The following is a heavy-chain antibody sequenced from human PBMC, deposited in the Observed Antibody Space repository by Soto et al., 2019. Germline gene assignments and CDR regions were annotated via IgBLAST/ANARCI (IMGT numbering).Heavy chain of an antibody. CDR2: FDPEDGET. J-gene: IGHJ6*02. CDR3: ARPGEIYSYGAHYYYYGMDV. Sequence: GASVKVSCKVSGYTLTELSMHWVRQAPGKGPEWMGGFDPEDGETIYAQKFQGRVTMTEDTSTDTAYMELSSLRSEDTAVYYCARPGEIYSYGAHYYYYGMDVWGQGTTVTVSS. D-gene: IGHD5-18*01. CDR1: GYTLTELS. V-gene: IGHV1-24*01.